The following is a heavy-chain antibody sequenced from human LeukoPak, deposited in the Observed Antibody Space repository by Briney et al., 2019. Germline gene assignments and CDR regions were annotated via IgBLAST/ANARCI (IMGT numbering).Heavy chain of an antibody. Sequence: GGSLRLSCAASGFTFSSYWMSWVRQAPGKGLEWVANIKQDGSEKYYVDSVKGRFTISRDNAKNSLYLQMNSLRAEDTAVYYCAREVGVYSSSTAFDIWGQGTMVTVSS. CDR2: IKQDGSEK. V-gene: IGHV3-7*01. CDR1: GFTFSSYW. D-gene: IGHD6-6*01. J-gene: IGHJ3*02. CDR3: AREVGVYSSSTAFDI.